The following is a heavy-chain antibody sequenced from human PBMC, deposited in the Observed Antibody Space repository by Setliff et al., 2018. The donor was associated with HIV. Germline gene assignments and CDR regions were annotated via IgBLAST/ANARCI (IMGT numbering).Heavy chain of an antibody. D-gene: IGHD2-21*01. CDR1: GVSITNGTFY. V-gene: IGHV4-61*02. CDR2: IAKTGST. J-gene: IGHJ4*02. Sequence: SETVSLTCTVSGVSITNGTFYWNWIRQPAGKGLEWIGRIAKTGSTNYNPSLKSRLTISMDTSKNQFSLTLSSVTAADTAMYYCATYAGNGGGKGYWGQGTLVTVSS. CDR3: ATYAGNGGGKGY.